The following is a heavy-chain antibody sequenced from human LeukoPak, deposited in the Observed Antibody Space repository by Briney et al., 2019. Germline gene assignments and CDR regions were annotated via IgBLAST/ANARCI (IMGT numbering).Heavy chain of an antibody. Sequence: ASVKVSCKASGYTFTGYYMHWVRQAPGQGLEWMGWINPNSGGTNYAQKFQGRVTMTRDTSISTAYMELSRLRSDDTAVYYCARERIAARGFDYWGQGTQVTVSS. CDR1: GYTFTGYY. V-gene: IGHV1-2*02. D-gene: IGHD6-6*01. J-gene: IGHJ4*02. CDR3: ARERIAARGFDY. CDR2: INPNSGGT.